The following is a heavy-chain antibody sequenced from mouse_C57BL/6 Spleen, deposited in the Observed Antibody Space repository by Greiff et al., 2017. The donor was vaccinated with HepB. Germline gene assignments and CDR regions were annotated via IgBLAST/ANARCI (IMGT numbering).Heavy chain of an antibody. V-gene: IGHV5-17*01. CDR3: ARRSYDYDVGAMDY. J-gene: IGHJ4*01. CDR2: ISSGSSTI. D-gene: IGHD2-4*01. Sequence: EVKLVESGGGLVKPGGSLKLSCAASGFTFSDYGMHWVRQAPEKGLEWVAYISSGSSTIYYADTVKGRFTISRDNAKNTLFLQMTSLRSEDTAMYYCARRSYDYDVGAMDYWGQGTSVTVSS. CDR1: GFTFSDYG.